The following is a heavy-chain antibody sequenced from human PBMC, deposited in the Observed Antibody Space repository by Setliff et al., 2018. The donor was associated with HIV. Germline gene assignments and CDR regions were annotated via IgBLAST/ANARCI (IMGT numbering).Heavy chain of an antibody. Sequence: LSLTCAVSGYSIRSGYYWGWIRQSPGKGLEWVGFIRHKAYGGTAEYDASVKGRFTISRDDSKSITYLQMNGLQTEDTAIYYCTRESGGKIDYWGQGTLVTVSS. CDR1: GYSIRSGYY. J-gene: IGHJ4*02. CDR3: TRESGGKIDY. CDR2: IRHKAYGGTA. V-gene: IGHV3-49*03. D-gene: IGHD2-15*01.